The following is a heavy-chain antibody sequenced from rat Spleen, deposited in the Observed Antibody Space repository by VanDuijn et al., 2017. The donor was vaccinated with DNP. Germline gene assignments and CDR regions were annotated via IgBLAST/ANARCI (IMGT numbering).Heavy chain of an antibody. CDR3: TRVGDYHDGGDGDVLDV. D-gene: IGHD1-12*02. J-gene: IGHJ4*01. CDR2: MRYEGDNT. V-gene: IGHV5-31*01. CDR1: GFTFNKYW. Sequence: EVQLVESGGDLVQPGRSLKLSCVASGFTFNKYWMTWIRQVPTKGLEWVAYMRYEGDNTYHGDSVKGRFTVSRDDATSTLYLQMDSLRSEDTATYYCTRVGDYHDGGDGDVLDVWGQGTSVTVSS.